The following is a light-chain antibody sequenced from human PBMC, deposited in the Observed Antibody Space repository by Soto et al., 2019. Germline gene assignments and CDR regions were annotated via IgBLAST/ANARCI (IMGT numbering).Light chain of an antibody. CDR1: QSVSSN. J-gene: IGKJ1*01. Sequence: EIGRTQSPATPSVSPGERATPSGRASQSVSSNLAWYQQKPGQAPRLLIYGASTRATGIPARFSGSGSGTEFTLTISSLQSEDFAVYYCQQYNNWPPTFGQGTKVDIK. CDR3: QQYNNWPPT. CDR2: GAS. V-gene: IGKV3-15*01.